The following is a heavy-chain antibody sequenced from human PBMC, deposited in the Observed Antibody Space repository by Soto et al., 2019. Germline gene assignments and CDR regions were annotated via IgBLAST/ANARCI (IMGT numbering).Heavy chain of an antibody. J-gene: IGHJ6*02. V-gene: IGHV4-31*03. CDR3: ASTGSGSYYSSIGYYYGMDV. D-gene: IGHD3-10*01. Sequence: PSETLSLTCTVSGGSISSGGYYWSWIRQHPGKGLEWIGYIYYSGSTYYNPSLKSRVTISVDTSKNQFSLKLSSVTAADTAVYYCASTGSGSYYSSIGYYYGMDVWGQGTTVTVS. CDR2: IYYSGST. CDR1: GGSISSGGYY.